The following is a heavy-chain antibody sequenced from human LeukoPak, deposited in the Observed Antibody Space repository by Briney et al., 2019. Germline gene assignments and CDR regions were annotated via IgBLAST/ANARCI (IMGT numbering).Heavy chain of an antibody. V-gene: IGHV1-69*05. CDR1: GGTFSSYA. CDR2: IIPIFGTA. CDR3: ARDLPYYDSSGYDHRRWFDP. J-gene: IGHJ5*02. Sequence: ASVKVSCKASGGTFSSYAISWVRQAPGQGLEWMGRIIPIFGTANYAQKFQGRVTITTDESTSTAYMELSSLRSEDTAVYYCARDLPYYDSSGYDHRRWFDPWGQGTLVTVS. D-gene: IGHD3-22*01.